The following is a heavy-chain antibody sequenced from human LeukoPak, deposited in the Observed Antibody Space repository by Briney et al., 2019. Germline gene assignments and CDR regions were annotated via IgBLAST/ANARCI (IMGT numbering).Heavy chain of an antibody. D-gene: IGHD6-6*01. CDR1: GGTFSNYA. J-gene: IGHJ6*03. Sequence: RASVKVSCKASGGTFSNYAISWVRQAPGQGLEWMGGIIPIFGTANYAQKFQGRVTITADESTSTASMELSSLRSEDTAVYYCARVEAARYYSYMDVWGKGTTVTVSS. CDR2: IIPIFGTA. CDR3: ARVEAARYYSYMDV. V-gene: IGHV1-69*13.